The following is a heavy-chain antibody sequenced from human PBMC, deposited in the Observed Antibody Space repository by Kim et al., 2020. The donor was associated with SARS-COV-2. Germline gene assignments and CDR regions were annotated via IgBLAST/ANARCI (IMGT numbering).Heavy chain of an antibody. J-gene: IGHJ6*02. CDR2: INPSGGST. CDR3: ARNHPNDYGDPYGMDV. V-gene: IGHV1-46*01. CDR1: GYTFTSYY. D-gene: IGHD4-17*01. Sequence: ASVKVSCKASGYTFTSYYMHWVRQAPGQGLEWMGIINPSGGSTSYAQKFQGRVTMTRDTSTSTVYMELSSLRSEDTAVYYCARNHPNDYGDPYGMDVWGQGTTVTVSS.